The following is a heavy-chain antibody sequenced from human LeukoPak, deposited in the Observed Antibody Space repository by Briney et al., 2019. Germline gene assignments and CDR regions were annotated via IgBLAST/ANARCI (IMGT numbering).Heavy chain of an antibody. D-gene: IGHD6-13*01. J-gene: IGHJ4*02. CDR3: ARLKRYSKHHFDY. V-gene: IGHV5-51*01. CDR1: GYSFTSYR. Sequence: GESLKISCKGSGYSFTSYRIGWVRQMPGKGLEWMGIIYPGDSDTRYSPSFQGQVTISADKSISTAYLQWSSLQASDTAMYYCARLKRYSKHHFDYWGQGTLVTVSS. CDR2: IYPGDSDT.